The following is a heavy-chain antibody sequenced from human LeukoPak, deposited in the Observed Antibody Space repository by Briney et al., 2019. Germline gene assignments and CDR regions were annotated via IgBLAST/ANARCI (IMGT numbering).Heavy chain of an antibody. D-gene: IGHD1-14*01. CDR2: MNPNSGNT. Sequence: ASVKVSCKASGYTFTSYDINGVRQASGQGLEWMGWMNPNSGNTASAQKFQGRVTMTTNTSISTAYMELTGLRSEDTDMYFCARESQLGTDKPGFDPWGQGTLVTVSS. CDR3: ARESQLGTDKPGFDP. J-gene: IGHJ5*02. CDR1: GYTFTSYD. V-gene: IGHV1-8*01.